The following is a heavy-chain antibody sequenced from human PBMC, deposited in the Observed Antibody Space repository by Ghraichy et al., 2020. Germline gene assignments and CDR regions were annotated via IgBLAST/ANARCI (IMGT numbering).Heavy chain of an antibody. V-gene: IGHV4-39*01. CDR3: ARHGRNIRGWYGGYFDY. CDR2: IYYGGTT. Sequence: SQTLLLTCSVSGGSISSSSFHWAWIRQSPGKGLEWIGSIYYGGTTYDNPSLKSRVTMSVDTSSNYFSLKLSSVTASDTAVYYCARHGRNIRGWYGGYFDYWGQGTRVTVSS. D-gene: IGHD6-19*01. J-gene: IGHJ4*02. CDR1: GGSISSSSFH.